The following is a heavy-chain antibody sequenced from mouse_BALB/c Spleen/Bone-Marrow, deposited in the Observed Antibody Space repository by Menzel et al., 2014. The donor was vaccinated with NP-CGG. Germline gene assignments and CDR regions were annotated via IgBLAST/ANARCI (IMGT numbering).Heavy chain of an antibody. V-gene: IGHV1-54*01. CDR2: INPGIGGT. CDR1: GYAFTNYL. J-gene: IGHJ2*01. Sequence: VQLQQSGDELVRPGTSVKVSCKASGYAFTNYLIEWFKQRPGQGLEWIGRINPGIGGTTYNAKFKGKATLTADKSPTTAYMQLSSLTSDDSAVYFCAGFTRDYWGQGTTLTVSS. CDR3: AGFTRDY.